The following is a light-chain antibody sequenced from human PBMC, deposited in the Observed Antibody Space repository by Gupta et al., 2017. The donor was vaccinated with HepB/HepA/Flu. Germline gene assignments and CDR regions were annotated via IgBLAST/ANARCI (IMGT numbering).Light chain of an antibody. J-gene: IGKJ5*01. CDR3: QQDNHWPIA. CDR2: DTS. Sequence: IVMTQSPATLSVSPGERVTLSCRASHSVSRNVAWYQKKRSQAPTLLIYDTSSRATGVPARFSDSGSGTEFTLTISSLQSEDFAVYYCQQDNHWPIAFGQGTLMEIK. V-gene: IGKV3-15*01. CDR1: HSVSRN.